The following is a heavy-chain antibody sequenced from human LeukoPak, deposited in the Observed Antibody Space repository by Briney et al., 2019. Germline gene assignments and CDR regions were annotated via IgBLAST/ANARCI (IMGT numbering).Heavy chain of an antibody. J-gene: IGHJ4*02. V-gene: IGHV3-7*05. Sequence: GGSLRPSCAASGFTFSRYWMSWVRQAPGKGLEWVANIKEDGSRNHYVDSVKGRFTISRDNAKNSLYLQMSSLRVEDTAVYYCARQLSGWYDADPYWGQGTLVTVSS. D-gene: IGHD6-19*01. CDR1: GFTFSRYW. CDR2: IKEDGSRN. CDR3: ARQLSGWYDADPY.